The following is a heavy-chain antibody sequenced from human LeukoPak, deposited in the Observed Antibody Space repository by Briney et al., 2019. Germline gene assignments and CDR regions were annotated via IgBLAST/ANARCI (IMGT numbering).Heavy chain of an antibody. V-gene: IGHV4-30-4*01. CDR3: ARARTMVVTSCWYFDL. CDR2: IYYSGST. J-gene: IGHJ2*01. CDR1: GGSISSGDYY. Sequence: SETLSLTCTVSGGSISSGDYYWSWIRQPPGKGLEWIGYIYYSGSTYYNPSLKSRVTTSVDTSKNQFSLKLSSVTAADTAVYYCARARTMVVTSCWYFDLWGRGTLVTVSS. D-gene: IGHD4/OR15-4a*01.